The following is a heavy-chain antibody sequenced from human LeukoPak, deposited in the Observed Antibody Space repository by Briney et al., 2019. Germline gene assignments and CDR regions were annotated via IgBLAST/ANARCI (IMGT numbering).Heavy chain of an antibody. CDR1: GFTFSSYS. CDR3: AGRNEYYYDSSGYTLTNWFDP. V-gene: IGHV3-21*01. D-gene: IGHD3-22*01. Sequence: TGGSLRLSXAASGFTFSSYSMNWVRQAPGKGLEWVSSISSSSSYIYYADSVKGRFTISRDNAKNSLYLQMNSLRAEDTAVYYCAGRNEYYYDSSGYTLTNWFDPWGQGTLVTVSS. J-gene: IGHJ5*02. CDR2: ISSSSSYI.